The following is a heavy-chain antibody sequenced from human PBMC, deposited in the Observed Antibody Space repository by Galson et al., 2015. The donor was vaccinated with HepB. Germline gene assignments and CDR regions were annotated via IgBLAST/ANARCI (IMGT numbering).Heavy chain of an antibody. CDR2: ISRSGSTI. J-gene: IGHJ4*02. CDR1: GFTFSTYE. Sequence: SLRLSCAASGFTFSTYEMNWVRQAPGKGLEWVSYISRSGSTIYYADSVKGRFTISRDNAKNSLYLQMNSLRAEDTAVYYCARGRGNYWGQGTLVTVSS. D-gene: IGHD3-16*01. V-gene: IGHV3-48*03. CDR3: ARGRGNY.